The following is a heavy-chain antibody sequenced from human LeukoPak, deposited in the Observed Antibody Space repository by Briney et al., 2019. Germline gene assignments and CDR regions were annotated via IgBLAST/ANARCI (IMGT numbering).Heavy chain of an antibody. J-gene: IGHJ4*02. CDR2: ITAYNDNT. CDR1: GYTFTSYG. Sequence: GASVKVSCKASGYTFTSYGISWVRKAPGQGLEWMGWITAYNDNTNYAQKLQGRVTMTTDTSTSTAYMELRSLRSDDTAVYYCARAILWFGEPSHIDYWGQGTLVTASS. D-gene: IGHD3-10*01. CDR3: ARAILWFGEPSHIDY. V-gene: IGHV1-18*01.